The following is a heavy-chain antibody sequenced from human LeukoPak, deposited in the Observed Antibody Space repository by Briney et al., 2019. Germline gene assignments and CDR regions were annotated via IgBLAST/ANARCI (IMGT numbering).Heavy chain of an antibody. CDR2: INPNSGGT. D-gene: IGHD6-19*01. J-gene: IGHJ4*02. CDR3: AAQDSSGWYTPNFDY. Sequence: VASVKVSCKASGYTFTGYYMHWVRQAPGQGLEWMGRINPNSGGTNYAQKFQGRVTRTRDTSISTAYMELSRLRSDDTAVYYCAAQDSSGWYTPNFDYWGQGTLVTVSS. CDR1: GYTFTGYY. V-gene: IGHV1-2*06.